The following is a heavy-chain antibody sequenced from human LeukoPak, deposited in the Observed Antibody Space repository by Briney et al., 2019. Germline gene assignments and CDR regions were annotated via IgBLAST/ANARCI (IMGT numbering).Heavy chain of an antibody. CDR1: GDTFTSYG. CDR3: ARRANKGSGWSDAFDI. V-gene: IGHV1-18*01. Sequence: ASVKVSCKASGDTFTSYGISWVQQAPGQGLEWMGWISAYNGNTNYAQKLQGRVTMTTDTSTSTAYMELRSLRSDDTAVYYCARRANKGSGWSDAFDIWGQGTMVTVSS. J-gene: IGHJ3*02. D-gene: IGHD6-19*01. CDR2: ISAYNGNT.